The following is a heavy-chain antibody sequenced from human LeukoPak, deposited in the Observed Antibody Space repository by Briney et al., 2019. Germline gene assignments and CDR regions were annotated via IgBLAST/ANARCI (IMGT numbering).Heavy chain of an antibody. J-gene: IGHJ6*03. CDR2: VNHSGNT. CDR3: ASKGPMVRPMGV. CDR1: GGSFATYY. D-gene: IGHD3-10*01. Sequence: SETLSLTCAVHGGSFATYYWSWIRQPPGKGLEWIGEVNHSGNTYHNPSLKSRVSMSVDTSKNQFSLRLSSVTVADTAVYYCASKGPMVRPMGVWGTGTTVTVSS. V-gene: IGHV4-34*01.